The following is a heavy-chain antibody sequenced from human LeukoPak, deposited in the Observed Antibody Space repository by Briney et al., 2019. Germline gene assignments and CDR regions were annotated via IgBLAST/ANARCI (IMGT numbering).Heavy chain of an antibody. Sequence: ASVKVSCKASGGTFSSYAISWVRQAPGQGLGWMGGIIPIFGTANYAQKFQGRVTITADKSTSTAYMELSSLRSEDTAVYYCATDEYSSSSLYYYYYYMDVWGKGTTVTVSS. CDR3: ATDEYSSSSLYYYYYYMDV. J-gene: IGHJ6*03. D-gene: IGHD6-6*01. CDR2: IIPIFGTA. CDR1: GGTFSSYA. V-gene: IGHV1-69*06.